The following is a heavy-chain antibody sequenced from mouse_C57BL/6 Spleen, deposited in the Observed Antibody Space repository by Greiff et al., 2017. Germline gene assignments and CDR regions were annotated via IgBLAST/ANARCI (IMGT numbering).Heavy chain of an antibody. V-gene: IGHV1-78*01. Sequence: VQLQQSDAELVKPGASVKISCKASGYTFTDHSIHWMKQRPEQGLEWIGNIYPTDGSTNYNEKFKGKATLTADKSSSTAYMQLNSLTSEDSAVYFCARGDDYGVGDDWGKGTTLTVSS. CDR2: IYPTDGST. D-gene: IGHD2-4*01. CDR1: GYTFTDHS. CDR3: ARGDDYGVGDD. J-gene: IGHJ2*01.